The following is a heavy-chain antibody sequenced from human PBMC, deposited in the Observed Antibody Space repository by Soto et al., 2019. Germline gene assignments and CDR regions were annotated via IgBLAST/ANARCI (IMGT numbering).Heavy chain of an antibody. CDR1: GFSLSTSGVG. CDR2: IYGDDDK. Sequence: QITLKESGPTLVKPTQTLTLTCTFSGFSLSTSGVGVGWIRQPPGKALEWLALIYGDDDKRYSPSLKSRLTTTNATSKIQVVLTVTNMDPVDTDTYYCAHTQAIVVVVAATNFDYWGQGTLVTVSS. CDR3: AHTQAIVVVVAATNFDY. V-gene: IGHV2-5*02. J-gene: IGHJ4*02. D-gene: IGHD2-15*01.